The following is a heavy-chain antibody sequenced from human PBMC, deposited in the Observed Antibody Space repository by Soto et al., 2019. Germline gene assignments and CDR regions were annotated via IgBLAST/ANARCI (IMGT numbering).Heavy chain of an antibody. J-gene: IGHJ6*01. CDR3: SRVGSCLSSSCLYYGMDV. V-gene: IGHV1-69*01. Sequence: VQLVQSGAEVRKPGSSVKVSCKASGGDFKNFIIAWVRQAPGHGLEWMGGVIPIFGTPNFVQKFQDRVTIPADEATSTTYKDLRSLRSEDTAVYYCSRVGSCLSSSCLYYGMDVWGQGTTVIVSS. CDR2: VIPIFGTP. D-gene: IGHD2-2*01. CDR1: GGDFKNFI.